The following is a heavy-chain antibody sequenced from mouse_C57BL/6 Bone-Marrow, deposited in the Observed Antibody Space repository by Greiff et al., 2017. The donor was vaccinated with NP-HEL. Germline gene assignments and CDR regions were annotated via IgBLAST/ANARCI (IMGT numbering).Heavy chain of an antibody. CDR1: GFTFSSYG. CDR3: ARSYDYYYFDY. V-gene: IGHV5-6*01. Sequence: EVKLVESGGDLVKPGGSLKLSCAASGFTFSSYGMSWVRQTPDKRLEWVATISSGGSYTYYPDSVKGRFTISRDNAKNTLYLQMSSLKSEDTAMYYCARSYDYYYFDYWGQGTTLTVSS. D-gene: IGHD2-4*01. J-gene: IGHJ2*01. CDR2: ISSGGSYT.